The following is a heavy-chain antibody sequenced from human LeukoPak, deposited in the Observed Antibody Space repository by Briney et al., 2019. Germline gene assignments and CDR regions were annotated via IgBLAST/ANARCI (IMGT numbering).Heavy chain of an antibody. J-gene: IGHJ4*02. D-gene: IGHD6-13*01. CDR2: IYYSGST. CDR1: GGSINSNSFY. V-gene: IGHV4-39*01. CDR3: ATRIAAAGTPWDY. Sequence: SETLSLTCTVSGGSINSNSFYWGWARQPPGKGLEWIGSIYYSGSTYYNPSLKSRVTISVDTSKNQFSLKLSSVTAADTAVYYCATRIAAAGTPWDYWGQGTLVTVSS.